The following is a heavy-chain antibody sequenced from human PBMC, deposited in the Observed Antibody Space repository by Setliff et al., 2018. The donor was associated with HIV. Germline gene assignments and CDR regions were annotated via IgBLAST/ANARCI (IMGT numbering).Heavy chain of an antibody. J-gene: IGHJ4*02. V-gene: IGHV1-18*01. D-gene: IGHD3-10*01. Sequence: ASVKVSCKASGYTFTSNGISWVRQAPGQGLEWMGWISSYNGNTKYAQKFQGRVTMTTDTSTSTAYMELRSLRSEDTAVYYCARVLYYYGSGSYYKFDYWGQGTLVTVSS. CDR3: ARVLYYYGSGSYYKFDY. CDR2: ISSYNGNT. CDR1: GYTFTSNG.